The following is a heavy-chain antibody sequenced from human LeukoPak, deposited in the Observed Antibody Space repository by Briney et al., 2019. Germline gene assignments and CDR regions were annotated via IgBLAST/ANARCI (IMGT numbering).Heavy chain of an antibody. Sequence: PSETLSLTCTVSGGSISSGDYYWSWVRQPAGEGLEWIGRFYTSGSTDYSPSLKSRVTISVDTSKNQFSLELNSVTAADTAVYYCARHQPGDEFGELWSAAFDIWGQGTMVTVSS. CDR3: ARHQPGDEFGELWSAAFDI. CDR2: FYTSGST. CDR1: GGSISSGDYY. D-gene: IGHD3-10*01. V-gene: IGHV4-61*02. J-gene: IGHJ3*02.